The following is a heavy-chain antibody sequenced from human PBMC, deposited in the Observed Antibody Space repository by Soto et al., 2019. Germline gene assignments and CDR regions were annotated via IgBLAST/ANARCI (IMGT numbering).Heavy chain of an antibody. CDR3: AAALSGSYYPYYYYGMDV. CDR1: GFTFSSYA. V-gene: IGHV3-30-3*02. D-gene: IGHD1-26*01. J-gene: IGHJ6*02. CDR2: ISYDGSNK. Sequence: GSLRLSCVASGFTFSSYAMHWVRQAPGKGLEWVAVISYDGSNKYYADPVKGRFTISRDNSKNTLYLQMNSLRAEDTAVYYCAAALSGSYYPYYYYGMDVWGQGTTVTVSS.